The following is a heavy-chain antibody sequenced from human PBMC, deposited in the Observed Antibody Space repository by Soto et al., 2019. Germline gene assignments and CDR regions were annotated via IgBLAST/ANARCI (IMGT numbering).Heavy chain of an antibody. CDR2: FIAMLGTP. Sequence: ASVKVSCKASGGTFGSHGIAWVRQAPGQGLEWMGGFIAMLGTPTYAKKVQGRATITADESLTSSYLELRSLRSEDAGVYFCARGAMANFDYWGQGTVVTVSS. D-gene: IGHD5-18*01. CDR1: GGTFGSHG. V-gene: IGHV1-69*13. CDR3: ARGAMANFDY. J-gene: IGHJ4*02.